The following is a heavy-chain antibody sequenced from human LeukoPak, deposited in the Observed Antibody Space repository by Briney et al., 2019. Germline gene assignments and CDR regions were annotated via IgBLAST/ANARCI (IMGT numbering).Heavy chain of an antibody. J-gene: IGHJ3*02. CDR3: ARLGITMVRGVILPDALDI. D-gene: IGHD3-10*01. CDR2: IYYSGST. CDR1: GGSISSYY. V-gene: IGHV4-59*08. Sequence: PSETLSLTCTVSGGSISSYYWSWIRQPPGKGLEWIGYIYYSGSTNYNPSLKSRVTISVDTSKNQFSLKLSSVTAADTAVYYCARLGITMVRGVILPDALDIRGQGTMVTVSS.